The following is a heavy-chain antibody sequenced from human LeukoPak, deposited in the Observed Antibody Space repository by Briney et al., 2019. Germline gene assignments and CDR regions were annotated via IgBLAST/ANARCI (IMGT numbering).Heavy chain of an antibody. CDR1: GGTFSIYA. D-gene: IGHD6-19*01. J-gene: IGHJ4*02. CDR2: IIPLFRTS. Sequence: AASVKVSCKAAGGTFSIYAISWVRQAPGQGLEWMGGIIPLFRTSNYPQKFQGRVTVTTDESTSTAYMELSSLRFEDTAVYYCSTSVPGYSSGWYSWGQGTLVTVSS. CDR3: STSVPGYSSGWYS. V-gene: IGHV1-69*05.